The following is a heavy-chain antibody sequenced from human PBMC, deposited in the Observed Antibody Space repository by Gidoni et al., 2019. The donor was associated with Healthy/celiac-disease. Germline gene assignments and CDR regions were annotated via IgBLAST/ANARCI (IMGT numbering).Heavy chain of an antibody. Sequence: EVQLVESGGGLVQPGRSLRLSCTASGFTFGDYAMSWFRQAPGKGLVWVGYIRSKAYGGTTEYAASVKGRFTISRDDSKSIAYLQMNSLKTEDTAVYYCTREHWGNYFDYWGQGTLVTVSS. CDR1: GFTFGDYA. D-gene: IGHD3-16*01. J-gene: IGHJ4*02. CDR2: IRSKAYGGTT. CDR3: TREHWGNYFDY. V-gene: IGHV3-49*03.